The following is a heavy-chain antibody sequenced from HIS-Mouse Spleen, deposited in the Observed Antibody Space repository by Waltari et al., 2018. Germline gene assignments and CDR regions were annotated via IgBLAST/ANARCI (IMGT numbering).Heavy chain of an antibody. J-gene: IGHJ2*01. CDR3: AREIPYSSSWYDWYFDL. V-gene: IGHV4-39*07. Sequence: QLQLQEAGPGLVKPPETLSLTCTVSGGSISSSSHYWGGIRQPPGKGLEWIGSIYYSGSTYYNPSLKSRVTISVDTSKNQFSMKLSSVTAADTAVYYCAREIPYSSSWYDWYFDLWGRGTLVTVSS. CDR1: GGSISSSSHY. CDR2: IYYSGST. D-gene: IGHD6-13*01.